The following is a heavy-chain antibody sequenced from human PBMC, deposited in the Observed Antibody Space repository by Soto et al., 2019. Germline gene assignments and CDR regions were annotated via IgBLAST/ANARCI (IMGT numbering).Heavy chain of an antibody. CDR1: GGSISTYY. CDR3: ARVFGEDDAFDI. J-gene: IGHJ3*02. Sequence: SETLSLTCTVSGGSISTYYWSWIRQPPGKGLEWIGYFYYSGSTNYNPSLKSRVTISVDTSKNQFSLKLSSVTAADTAVYYCARVFGEDDAFDIWGQGTMVTV. D-gene: IGHD3-10*01. V-gene: IGHV4-59*01. CDR2: FYYSGST.